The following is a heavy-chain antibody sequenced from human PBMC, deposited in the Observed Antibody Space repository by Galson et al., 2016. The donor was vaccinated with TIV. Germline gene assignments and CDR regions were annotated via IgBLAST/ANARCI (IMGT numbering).Heavy chain of an antibody. V-gene: IGHV1-46*01. CDR3: ATFSGARGPFDY. CDR1: GYTLSHYY. J-gene: IGHJ4*02. Sequence: SVKVSCKASGYTLSHYYMHWVRQAPGQGLEWVGVIDPSGGGTTYAPQFQGRVTMTRDTSTSTVFMELTSLRSDDTAVFYCATFSGARGPFDYWGQGTLVAVSS. CDR2: IDPSGGGT. D-gene: IGHD2-15*01.